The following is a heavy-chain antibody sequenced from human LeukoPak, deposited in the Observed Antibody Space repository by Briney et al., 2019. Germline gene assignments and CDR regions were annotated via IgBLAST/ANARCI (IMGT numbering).Heavy chain of an antibody. J-gene: IGHJ4*02. CDR3: ARFRTWGDKAFDY. CDR2: IGTTSGAI. CDR1: GFTFNAFG. Sequence: GGSLRLSWAASGFTFNAFGMNWVHQAPGKGLEWVSYIGTTSGAIYYADSVKGRFTISRDSAKDSLYLQMNSLRAEDTAVYYCARFRTWGDKAFDYWGQGTLVTVSS. V-gene: IGHV3-48*01. D-gene: IGHD2-21*02.